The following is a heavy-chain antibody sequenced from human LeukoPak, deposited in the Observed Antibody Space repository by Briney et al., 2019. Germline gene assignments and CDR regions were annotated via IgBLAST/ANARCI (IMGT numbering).Heavy chain of an antibody. CDR2: IYYSGST. CDR3: ARHYPNHYGDAFDY. D-gene: IGHD4/OR15-4a*01. V-gene: IGHV4-39*01. J-gene: IGHJ4*02. Sequence: SETLSLTCTVSGGSISSNSYYWGWIRQPPGKGLEWIGSIYYSGSTYYNPSLKSRVTISVDTSKNQFSLKLSSVTAADTAVYYCARHYPNHYGDAFDYWGQGTLVTVSS. CDR1: GGSISSNSYY.